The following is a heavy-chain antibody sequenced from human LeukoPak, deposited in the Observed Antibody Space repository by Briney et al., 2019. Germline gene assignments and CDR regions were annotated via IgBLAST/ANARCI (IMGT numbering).Heavy chain of an antibody. V-gene: IGHV7-4-1*02. Sequence: ASVKVSCKASGYTFTSYYMHWVRQAPGQGLEWMGWINTNTGNPTYAQGFTGRFVFSLDTSVSTVYLQISSLKAEDTAVYYCARDRLKAGDVAFDIWGQGTMVAVSS. D-gene: IGHD6-13*01. CDR2: INTNTGNP. CDR3: ARDRLKAGDVAFDI. CDR1: GYTFTSYY. J-gene: IGHJ3*02.